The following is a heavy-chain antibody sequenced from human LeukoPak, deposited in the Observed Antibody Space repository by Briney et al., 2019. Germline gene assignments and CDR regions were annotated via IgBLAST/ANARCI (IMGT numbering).Heavy chain of an antibody. CDR1: GGSVSSNNSY. J-gene: IGHJ4*02. V-gene: IGHV4-61*02. D-gene: IGHD3-22*01. CDR2: IYADGSS. CDR3: ARGYYHHR. Sequence: SETLSLTCTVSGGSVSSNNSYWNWIRQPAGKGLEWIGRIYADGSSTYNPALKSRVTISVEAPKKQLSLRLSSLTAADTAVYYCARGYYHHRWGQGTLVSVSS.